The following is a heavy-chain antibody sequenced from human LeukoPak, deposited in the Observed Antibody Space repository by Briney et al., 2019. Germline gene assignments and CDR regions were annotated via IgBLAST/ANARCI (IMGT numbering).Heavy chain of an antibody. D-gene: IGHD6-13*01. Sequence: SETLSLTCTVSGGSISVSSYYWGWIRQPPGKGLEWIANIYYTGSTNYNPSLKSRVTISVDTSKNQFSLKLSSVTAADTAVYYCVVRGSSSWYPTEDYYYMDVWGKGTTVTVSS. CDR1: GGSISVSSYY. V-gene: IGHV4-39*07. CDR2: IYYTGST. J-gene: IGHJ6*03. CDR3: VVRGSSSWYPTEDYYYMDV.